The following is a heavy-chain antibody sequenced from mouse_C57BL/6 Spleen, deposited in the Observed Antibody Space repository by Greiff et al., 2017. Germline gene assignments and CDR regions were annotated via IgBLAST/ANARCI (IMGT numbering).Heavy chain of an antibody. D-gene: IGHD1-1*01. V-gene: IGHV14-1*01. CDR1: GFNIKDYY. J-gene: IGHJ1*03. Sequence: EVQLQQSGAELVRPGASVKLSCTASGFNIKDYYMHWVKQRPEQGLEWIGRIDPEDGDTEYAPKFQGKATMTADTSSNTAYLQLSSLTSEDTAVYYCTTHYYGSSPPYWYCDVWGTGTTVTVSS. CDR2: IDPEDGDT. CDR3: TTHYYGSSPPYWYCDV.